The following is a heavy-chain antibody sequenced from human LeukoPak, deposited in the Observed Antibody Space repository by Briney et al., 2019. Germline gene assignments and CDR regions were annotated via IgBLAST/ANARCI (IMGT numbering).Heavy chain of an antibody. CDR3: ASPLLWFGELPDY. CDR1: GFTFSSYE. J-gene: IGHJ4*02. Sequence: GGSLRLSCAASGFTFSSYEMNWVRQAPGKGLEWVSYISSSGSTIYYADSVKGRFTISRDNAKTSLYLQMNSLRAEDTAVYYCASPLLWFGELPDYWGQGTLVTVSS. D-gene: IGHD3-10*01. CDR2: ISSSGSTI. V-gene: IGHV3-48*03.